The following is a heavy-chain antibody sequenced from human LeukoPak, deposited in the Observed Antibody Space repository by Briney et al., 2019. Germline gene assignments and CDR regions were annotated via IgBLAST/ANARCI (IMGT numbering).Heavy chain of an antibody. Sequence: SVKVSCKASGYTFTGYYMHWVRQAPGQGLEWMGGIIPIFGTANYAQKFQGRVTITADESTSTAYMELSSLRSEDTAVYYCTRNYYGSGSSHSNDYWGQGTLVTVSS. J-gene: IGHJ4*02. CDR2: IIPIFGTA. CDR3: TRNYYGSGSSHSNDY. V-gene: IGHV1-69*13. CDR1: GYTFTGYY. D-gene: IGHD3-10*01.